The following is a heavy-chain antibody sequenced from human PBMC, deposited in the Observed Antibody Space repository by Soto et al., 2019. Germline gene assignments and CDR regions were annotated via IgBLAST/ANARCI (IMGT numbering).Heavy chain of an antibody. D-gene: IGHD3-22*01. CDR1: GGTLSSYA. Sequence: SVKVSCKISGGTLSSYAVTWVRQAPGHGLEWMGKIIPVFGTADYAQKFQGRGTITADESTSTAYMELSSLRSEDTAMYYCARGLYCASSSGYHHWFDSWGQGTLVTVSS. CDR3: ARGLYCASSSGYHHWFDS. J-gene: IGHJ5*01. V-gene: IGHV1-69*13. CDR2: IIPVFGTA.